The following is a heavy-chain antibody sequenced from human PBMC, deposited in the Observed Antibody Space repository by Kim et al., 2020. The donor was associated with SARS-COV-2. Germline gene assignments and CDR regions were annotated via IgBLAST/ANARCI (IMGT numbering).Heavy chain of an antibody. CDR3: ARDYTPYETTVTNGY. V-gene: IGHV3-21*04. D-gene: IGHD4-17*01. J-gene: IGHJ4*02. Sequence: GGSLRLSCAASGFTFSSYSMNWVRQAPGKGLEWVSSISSSSSYIYYADSVKGRFTISRDNAKNSLYLQMNSLRAEDTAVYYCARDYTPYETTVTNGYWGQGTLVTVSS. CDR1: GFTFSSYS. CDR2: ISSSSSYI.